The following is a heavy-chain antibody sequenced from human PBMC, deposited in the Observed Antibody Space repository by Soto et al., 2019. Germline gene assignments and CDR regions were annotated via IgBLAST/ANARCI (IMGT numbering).Heavy chain of an antibody. CDR1: AYTFTSYY. CDR2: INPSGGST. CDR3: ARDIKLDIVVVPAAFYYYYGMDV. D-gene: IGHD2-2*03. V-gene: IGHV1-46*01. Sequence: ASVKXSCNASAYTFTSYYMHWVRQAPGQGLEWMGIINPSGGSTSYAQKFQGRVTMTRDTSTSTVYMELSSLRSEDTAVYYCARDIKLDIVVVPAAFYYYYGMDVWGQGTTVTVSS. J-gene: IGHJ6*02.